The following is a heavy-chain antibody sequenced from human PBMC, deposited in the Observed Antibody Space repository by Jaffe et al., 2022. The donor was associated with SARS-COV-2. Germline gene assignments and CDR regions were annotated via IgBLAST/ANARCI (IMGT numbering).Heavy chain of an antibody. Sequence: EVQLVESGGGLVQPGGSLRLSCAASGFTFSSYWMTWVRQAPGKGLEWVANIKQDGREKYYVDSVKGRFTISRDNAEYSLYLQMNSLRAEDTAVYYCARDSAYRSDYWGQGTLVTVSS. CDR3: ARDSAYRSDY. J-gene: IGHJ4*02. CDR1: GFTFSSYW. V-gene: IGHV3-7*01. CDR2: IKQDGREK.